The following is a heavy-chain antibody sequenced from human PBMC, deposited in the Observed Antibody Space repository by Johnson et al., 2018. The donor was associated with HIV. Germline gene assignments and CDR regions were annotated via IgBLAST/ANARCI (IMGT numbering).Heavy chain of an antibody. J-gene: IGHJ3*02. D-gene: IGHD3-16*01. V-gene: IGHV3-7*01. CDR1: GFTFSTYW. CDR3: AREGEGGAFDI. Sequence: VQLVESGGGLVQPGGSLRLSCAASGFTFSTYWMSWVRQAPGKGLEWVANIKHAGSNKYYADSVKGRFTISRDNSKNTLYLQMNSLRAEDTAVYYCAREGEGGAFDIWGQGTMVTVSS. CDR2: IKHAGSNK.